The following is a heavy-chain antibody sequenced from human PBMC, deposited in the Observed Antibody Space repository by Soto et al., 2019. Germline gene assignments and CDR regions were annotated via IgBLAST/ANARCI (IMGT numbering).Heavy chain of an antibody. CDR1: GFTISNAW. CDR2: IKSRTDGGTT. V-gene: IGHV3-15*01. CDR3: TTFGLRWGFDY. J-gene: IGHJ4*02. Sequence: EVQLVESGGGLVKPGESLRLSCATSGFTISNAWMSWARQATGKGLEWVGRIKSRTDGGTTDYAAPVKGRFTIARDDSKNTLYLQMNGLKTEDTAGYYCTTFGLRWGFDYLGKGTLVTVSS. D-gene: IGHD4-17*01.